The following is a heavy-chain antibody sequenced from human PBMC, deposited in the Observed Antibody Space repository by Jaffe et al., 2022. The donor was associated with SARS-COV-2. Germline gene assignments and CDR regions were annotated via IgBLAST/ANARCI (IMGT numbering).Heavy chain of an antibody. Sequence: QVQLVESGGGVVQPGRSLRLSCAASGFTFSSYAMHWVRQAPGKGLEWVAVISYDGSNKYYADSVKGRFTISRDNSKNTLYLQMNSLRAEDTAVYYCARGRHLGRSDYYYMDVWGKGTTVTVSS. CDR3: ARGRHLGRSDYYYMDV. CDR2: ISYDGSNK. V-gene: IGHV3-30*04. D-gene: IGHD3-10*01. CDR1: GFTFSSYA. J-gene: IGHJ6*03.